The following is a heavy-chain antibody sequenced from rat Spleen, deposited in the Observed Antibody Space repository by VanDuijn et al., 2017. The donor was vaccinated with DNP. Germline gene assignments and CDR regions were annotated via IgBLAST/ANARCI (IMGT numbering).Heavy chain of an antibody. CDR1: GFTFSDYY. D-gene: IGHD1-1*01. J-gene: IGHJ3*01. CDR3: ARPMDYYSGGFAH. CDR2: IGYDGDSN. Sequence: EVQLVESGGDLVQPGKSLKLSCAASGFTFSDYYMAWVRQTPTEGLEWVAYIGYDGDSNYNGDSVQGRFTISRDNAKSTLYLQMNSLRSEDMATYYCARPMDYYSGGFAHWGQGTLVTVSS. V-gene: IGHV5-22*01.